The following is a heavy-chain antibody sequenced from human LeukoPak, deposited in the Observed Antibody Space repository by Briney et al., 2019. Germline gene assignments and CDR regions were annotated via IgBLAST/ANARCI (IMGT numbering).Heavy chain of an antibody. V-gene: IGHV3-53*01. D-gene: IGHD2-2*01. CDR3: AREDIVVVPAATRYYYYGMDV. J-gene: IGHJ6*02. CDR2: IYSGGST. CDR1: GFTFSNCA. Sequence: GGSLRLSCAASGFTFSNCAMSWVRQAPGKGLEWVSVIYSGGSTYYADSVKGRFTISRDNSKNTLYLQMNSLRAEDTAVYYCAREDIVVVPAATRYYYYGMDVWGQGTTVTVSS.